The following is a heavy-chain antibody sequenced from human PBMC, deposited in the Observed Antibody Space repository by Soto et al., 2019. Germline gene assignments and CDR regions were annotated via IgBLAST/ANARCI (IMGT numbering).Heavy chain of an antibody. CDR1: GFTFSSYA. V-gene: IGHV3-64D*06. Sequence: GGSLRLSCSASGFTFSSYAMHWVRQAPGKGLEYVSAISSNGGSTYYADSVKGRFTISRDNSKSTLYLQMSSLRAEDTAVYYCVKAVRDGYNYFDYWGQGTLVTVSS. CDR2: ISSNGGST. CDR3: VKAVRDGYNYFDY. D-gene: IGHD5-12*01. J-gene: IGHJ4*02.